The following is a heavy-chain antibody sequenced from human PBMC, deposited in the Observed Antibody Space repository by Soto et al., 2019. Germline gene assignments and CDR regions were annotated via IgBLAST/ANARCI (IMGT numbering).Heavy chain of an antibody. CDR3: ARDTSNSFDY. Sequence: HVQLVQSGGELKKPGASVKVSCNTSGYTFNTYFISWVRQAPGQGLEWMGWISPYNGNTKYGGKFQGRVTMTTDTFTRTAYMELRNLRFDDTAVYYCARDTSNSFDYWGQGTLVTVSS. CDR1: GYTFNTYF. J-gene: IGHJ4*02. CDR2: ISPYNGNT. D-gene: IGHD2-2*01. V-gene: IGHV1-18*01.